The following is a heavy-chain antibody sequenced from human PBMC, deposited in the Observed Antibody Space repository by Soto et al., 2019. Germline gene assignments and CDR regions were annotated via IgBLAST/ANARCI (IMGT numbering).Heavy chain of an antibody. Sequence: ASVKVSCKSSGYTFTDYYMHLLRQAPGQGFEWVGGINPKSGGPKYVPKFQGRVTVTRDTSTSTAYMELNRLTSDDTAVYYCASEDCRNTNCLKGFDYWGQGTLVTVSS. D-gene: IGHD2-15*01. V-gene: IGHV1-2*02. CDR3: ASEDCRNTNCLKGFDY. J-gene: IGHJ4*02. CDR1: GYTFTDYY. CDR2: INPKSGGP.